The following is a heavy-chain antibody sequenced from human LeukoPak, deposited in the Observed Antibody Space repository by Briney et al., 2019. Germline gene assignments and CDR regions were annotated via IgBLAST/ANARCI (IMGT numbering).Heavy chain of an antibody. CDR2: INHSGST. CDR1: GGSFSGYY. Sequence: SETLSLTCAVYGGSFSGYYWSWIRQPPGKGLEWIGEINHSGSTNYNPSLKSRVTISVDTSKNQFSLKLSSVTAADTAGYYCARRGGSGWYDYWGQGTLVTVSS. D-gene: IGHD6-19*01. V-gene: IGHV4-34*01. J-gene: IGHJ4*02. CDR3: ARRGGSGWYDY.